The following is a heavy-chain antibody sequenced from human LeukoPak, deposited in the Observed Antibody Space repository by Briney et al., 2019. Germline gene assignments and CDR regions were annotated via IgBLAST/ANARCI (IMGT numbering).Heavy chain of an antibody. CDR2: ITSNGGRT. Sequence: GGSLRLSCAASGFTVSSNYMSWVRQAPGKGLEFVSAITSNGGRTFYANSVKGRFTISRDNSKNALYLQMDSLRADDMAVYYCARGAASGGYDYWGQGALVTVSS. D-gene: IGHD3-10*01. CDR1: GFTVSSNY. J-gene: IGHJ4*02. V-gene: IGHV3-64*01. CDR3: ARGAASGGYDY.